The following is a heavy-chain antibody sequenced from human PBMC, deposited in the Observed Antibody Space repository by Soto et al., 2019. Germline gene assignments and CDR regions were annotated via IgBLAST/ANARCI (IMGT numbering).Heavy chain of an antibody. V-gene: IGHV4-59*08. Sequence: QVQLQESGPGLVKPSETLSLTCSVPGGSIRSHTWSWIRQPPGKGLEWIGCMYYSAMTEYNPSLKSRVTISADTSNNKVALRLTSVTAADTAVYYCARHLFDSWKGYPYYYHVDVWGKGTAVTVSS. J-gene: IGHJ6*03. CDR1: GGSIRSHT. CDR3: ARHLFDSWKGYPYYYHVDV. CDR2: MYYSAMT. D-gene: IGHD3-3*01.